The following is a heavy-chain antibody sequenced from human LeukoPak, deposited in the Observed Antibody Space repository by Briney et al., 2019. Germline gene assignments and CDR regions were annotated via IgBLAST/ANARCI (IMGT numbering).Heavy chain of an antibody. D-gene: IGHD4-17*01. V-gene: IGHV3-23*01. Sequence: GGSLRLSCAGSGFTFSSNAMTWVRQAPGKGLEWVSTISGSGGSTYYADSVKGRFTISRDNSKNTLYLQMNSLRAEDTAVYYCAKVPYGDYRDYFDYWGQGTLVTVSS. CDR1: GFTFSSNA. CDR2: ISGSGGST. J-gene: IGHJ4*02. CDR3: AKVPYGDYRDYFDY.